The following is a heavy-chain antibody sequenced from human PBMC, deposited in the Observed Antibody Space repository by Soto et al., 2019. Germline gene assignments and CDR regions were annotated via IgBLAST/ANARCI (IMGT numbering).Heavy chain of an antibody. CDR3: ARDGLRQPEDV. J-gene: IGHJ6*02. D-gene: IGHD6-13*01. CDR1: GGSISNYY. V-gene: IGHV4-59*01. Sequence: SENLSLTCNVPGGSISNYYWSWIRQPPGKVLEWIGYIYYIGSTNCNPSLKSRVTISVDTSKNQFPLKLSSVTAADTAVYYCARDGLRQPEDVWGQGTT. CDR2: IYYIGST.